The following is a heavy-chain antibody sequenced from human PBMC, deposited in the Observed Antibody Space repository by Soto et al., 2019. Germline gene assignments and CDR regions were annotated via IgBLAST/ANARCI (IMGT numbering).Heavy chain of an antibody. J-gene: IGHJ4*02. Sequence: PWGSLRLSCAVSGVTLTTYSMNWVRQAPGKGLEWISFINKNGFTIYYADSVKGRFTISRDYAKNSLYLQMDSLRHEDTAVYYCARGAVTGTSLFDYWGLGTLVTVSS. V-gene: IGHV3-48*02. CDR2: INKNGFTI. CDR3: ARGAVTGTSLFDY. D-gene: IGHD6-19*01. CDR1: GVTLTTYS.